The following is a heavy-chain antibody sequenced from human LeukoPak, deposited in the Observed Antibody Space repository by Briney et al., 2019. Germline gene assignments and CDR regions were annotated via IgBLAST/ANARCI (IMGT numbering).Heavy chain of an antibody. D-gene: IGHD3-10*01. CDR2: IYYGVST. CDR1: GGSISSSSYY. Sequence: PSETLSLTCTVSGGSISSSSYYWGWIRQPPGKGLEWIGSIYYGVSTYYNPSLKSRVTISVDTSKNQFSLKLSSVTAADTAVYYGARLVNYYGSGKGTYYFDYWGQGTLVTVSS. CDR3: ARLVNYYGSGKGTYYFDY. J-gene: IGHJ4*02. V-gene: IGHV4-39*07.